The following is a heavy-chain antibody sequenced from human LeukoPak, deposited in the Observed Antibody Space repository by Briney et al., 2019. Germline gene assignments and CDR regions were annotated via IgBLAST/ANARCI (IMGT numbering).Heavy chain of an antibody. Sequence: ASVKVSCKASGYTFTGYYMHWVRQAPGQGLEWMGWINPNSGGTNYAQKFQGRVTLTRDTSISTAYMELSRLRSDDTAVYYCARVRYRLAETYIDYWGQGTLVTVSS. CDR3: ARVRYRLAETYIDY. J-gene: IGHJ4*02. CDR1: GYTFTGYY. V-gene: IGHV1-2*02. CDR2: INPNSGGT. D-gene: IGHD3-16*01.